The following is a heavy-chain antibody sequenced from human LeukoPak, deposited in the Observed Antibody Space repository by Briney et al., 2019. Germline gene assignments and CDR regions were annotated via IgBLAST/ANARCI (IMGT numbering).Heavy chain of an antibody. CDR1: GFTFSSYP. CDR2: LSSDGVNK. CDR3: ARSRYFDWSNEDY. D-gene: IGHD3-9*01. J-gene: IGHJ4*02. V-gene: IGHV3-30-3*01. Sequence: GGSLRLSCAAAGFTFSSYPMHWVRQTPGKGLEWVAILSSDGVNKRYADSVQGRFTISRDNFKNTFYLQMNSLTAEDAAIYYCARSRYFDWSNEDYWGQGTLVTVSS.